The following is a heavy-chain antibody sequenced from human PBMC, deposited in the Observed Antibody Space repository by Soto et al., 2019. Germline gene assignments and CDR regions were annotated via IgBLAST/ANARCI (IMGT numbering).Heavy chain of an antibody. Sequence: GGSLRLSCAASGFTFSSYAMHWVRQAPGKGLEWVSLVSATAGTTYYTDSVKGRFTISRGNSRNTVYLQMNSLRADDTAVYYCAKDRLAGGFDYWGQGTLVTVSS. D-gene: IGHD3-16*01. CDR2: VSATAGTT. CDR3: AKDRLAGGFDY. J-gene: IGHJ4*02. CDR1: GFTFSSYA. V-gene: IGHV3-23*01.